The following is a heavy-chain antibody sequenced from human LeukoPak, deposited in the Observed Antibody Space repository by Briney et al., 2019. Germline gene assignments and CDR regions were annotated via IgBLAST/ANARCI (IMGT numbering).Heavy chain of an antibody. J-gene: IGHJ5*02. CDR1: GDSISSYF. CDR2: FHDSGSA. CDR3: ARDTHSVDTATPRGFDP. V-gene: IGHV4-59*01. Sequence: SETLSLTCTVSGDSISSYFWSWIRQPPGKGLEWFGYFHDSGSANYNPSLKSRITMSVDTSKNQFSLKLRSVTAADTAVYYCARDTHSVDTATPRGFDPWGQGTLVTVSS. D-gene: IGHD2-15*01.